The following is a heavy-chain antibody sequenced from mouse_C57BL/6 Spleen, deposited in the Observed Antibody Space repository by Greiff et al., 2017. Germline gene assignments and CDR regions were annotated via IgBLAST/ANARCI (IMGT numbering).Heavy chain of an antibody. CDR3: ALDGPPDGLYDAMDY. J-gene: IGHJ4*01. D-gene: IGHD2-3*01. CDR1: GFTFSDYG. V-gene: IGHV5-17*01. CDR2: ISSGSSTI. Sequence: EVQLVESGGGLVKPGGSLKLSCAASGFTFSDYGMHWVRQAPGKGLEWVAYISSGSSTIYYADTVKGRVTISRDNAKNTLFLQMTSLRSEGTAMYYCALDGPPDGLYDAMDYWGQGTSVTVSS.